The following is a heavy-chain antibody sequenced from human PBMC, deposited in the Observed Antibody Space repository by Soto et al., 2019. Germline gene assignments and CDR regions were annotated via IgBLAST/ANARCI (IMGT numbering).Heavy chain of an antibody. V-gene: IGHV4-59*01. CDR1: GRSISSYY. J-gene: IGHJ4*02. D-gene: IGHD5-18*01. CDR3: ARDKGIQLDY. CDR2: IYYSGST. Sequence: PSETLSLTCTVSGRSISSYYWSWIRQPPGKGLEWIGYIYYSGSTNYNPSLKSRVTISVDTSKNQFSLKLSSVTAADTAVYYCARDKGIQLDYWGQGTLVTVSS.